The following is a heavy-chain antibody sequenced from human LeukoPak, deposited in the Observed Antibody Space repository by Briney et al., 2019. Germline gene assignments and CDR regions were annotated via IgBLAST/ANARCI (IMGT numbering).Heavy chain of an antibody. CDR3: ARHDYGSGSSYGY. J-gene: IGHJ4*02. CDR2: IYYSGST. CDR1: GVSINSYF. V-gene: IGHV4-59*08. Sequence: SETLSLTCTVSGVSINSYFWSWIRQPPGKGLEWIGYIYYSGSTNYNPSLKSRVTISIDTSKNQFSLKLSSVTAADTAVYYCARHDYGSGSSYGYWGQGTLVTVSS. D-gene: IGHD3-10*01.